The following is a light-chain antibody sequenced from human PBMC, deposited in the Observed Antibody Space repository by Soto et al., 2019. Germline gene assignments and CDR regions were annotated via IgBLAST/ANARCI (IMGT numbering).Light chain of an antibody. Sequence: EIVLTQPPATLSLSPGERATLSCRASQSVSSYLAWYQQKRGQAPRLLIYDASNRATGIPARFSGSGSGTDFTLTISSLEPEDFAVYYCQQRSNWPRYTFGQGTKLEIK. CDR3: QQRSNWPRYT. V-gene: IGKV3-11*01. CDR2: DAS. J-gene: IGKJ2*01. CDR1: QSVSSY.